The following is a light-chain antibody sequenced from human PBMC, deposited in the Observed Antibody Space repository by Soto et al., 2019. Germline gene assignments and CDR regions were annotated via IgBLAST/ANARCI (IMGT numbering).Light chain of an antibody. CDR2: EVS. CDR3: CSYAGSSTFECV. CDR1: SSDVGSYNL. V-gene: IGLV2-23*02. Sequence: QSVLTQPASVSGSPGQSITISCTGTSSDVGSYNLVSWYQQHPGKAPKLMIYEVSKRPSGVSNRFSGSKSGNTASLTISGLQAEDEADYYCCSYAGSSTFECVFGGGTKLTVL. J-gene: IGLJ3*02.